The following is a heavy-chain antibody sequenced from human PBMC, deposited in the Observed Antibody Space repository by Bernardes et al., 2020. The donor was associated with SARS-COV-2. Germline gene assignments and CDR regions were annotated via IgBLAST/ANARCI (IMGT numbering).Heavy chain of an antibody. D-gene: IGHD3-3*01. Sequence: SETLSLTCAVYGGSFSGYYWSWIRQPPGKGLEWIGEINHSGSTNYNPSLKSRVTISVDTSKNQFSLKLSSVTAADTAVYYCARSITIFGVVTLYYYGMDVWGQGTTVTVSS. CDR1: GGSFSGYY. J-gene: IGHJ6*02. V-gene: IGHV4-34*01. CDR3: ARSITIFGVVTLYYYGMDV. CDR2: INHSGST.